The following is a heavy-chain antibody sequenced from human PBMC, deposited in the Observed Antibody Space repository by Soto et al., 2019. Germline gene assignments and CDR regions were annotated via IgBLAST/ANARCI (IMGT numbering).Heavy chain of an antibody. CDR3: ARISARRNDFDV. J-gene: IGHJ3*01. CDR1: GLTFRDSA. Sequence: QKQLVQSGPEVKRPGTSVKVSCKASGLTFRDSAVQWVRQRRGHRLEWIGWIVVGSGNTNYAQDFQGRVTISRDMTTAYMEVRRLTSDDTAVYFCARISARRNDFDVWGQGTVVTVSS. CDR2: IVVGSGNT. V-gene: IGHV1-58*01.